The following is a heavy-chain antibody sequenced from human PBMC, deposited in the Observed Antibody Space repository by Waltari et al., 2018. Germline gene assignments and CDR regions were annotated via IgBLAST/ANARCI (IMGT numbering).Heavy chain of an antibody. V-gene: IGHV4-4*07. D-gene: IGHD6-13*01. CDR2: IYTSGST. CDR1: GGSISSYY. CDR3: ARDTGIAAAGTYYFDY. Sequence: QVQLQESGPGLVKPSETLSLTCTVSGGSISSYYWSWSRQPAGKGLELIGRIYTSGSTNYNPSLKSRVTMSVDTSKNQFSLKLSSVTAADTAVYYCARDTGIAAAGTYYFDYWGQGTLVTVSS. J-gene: IGHJ4*02.